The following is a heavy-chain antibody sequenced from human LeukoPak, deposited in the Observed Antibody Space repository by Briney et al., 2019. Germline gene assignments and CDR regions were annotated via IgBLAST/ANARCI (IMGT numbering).Heavy chain of an antibody. V-gene: IGHV4-34*01. CDR1: GGPFSHYY. CDR2: INESGST. Sequence: PSETLSLTCAVSGGPFSHYYWTWIRQPPGKGLEWSGEINESGSTNYDPSLKSRVTISVDTSKNQFSLKLSSVPAADTAVYYCARYSYGQFDYWGQGTLVTVSS. J-gene: IGHJ4*02. CDR3: ARYSYGQFDY. D-gene: IGHD5-18*01.